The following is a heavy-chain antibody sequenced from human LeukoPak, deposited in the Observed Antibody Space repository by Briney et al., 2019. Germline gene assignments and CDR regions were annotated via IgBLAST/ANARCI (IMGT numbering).Heavy chain of an antibody. J-gene: IGHJ4*02. V-gene: IGHV6-1*01. Sequence: SQTLSVTCAISGDSVSSNSAAWNWIRQSPSRGLEWLGRTYYRSKWYNDYAVSVKSRITINPDTSKNQFSLQLNSVTPEDTAVYYCARDGVDCSSTSCYPDFDYWGQGTLVTVSS. CDR3: ARDGVDCSSTSCYPDFDY. CDR2: TYYRSKWYN. D-gene: IGHD2-2*01. CDR1: GDSVSSNSAA.